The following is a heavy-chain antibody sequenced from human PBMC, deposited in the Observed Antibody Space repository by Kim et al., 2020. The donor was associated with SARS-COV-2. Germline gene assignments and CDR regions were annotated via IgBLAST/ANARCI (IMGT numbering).Heavy chain of an antibody. D-gene: IGHD3-3*01. V-gene: IGHV3-43*02. CDR1: GFTFDDYA. CDR3: AKDGHPRITIFGVVIGPEYFYYYMDV. CDR2: ISGDGGST. J-gene: IGHJ6*03. Sequence: GGSLRLSCTASGFTFDDYAMHWVRQAPGKGLEWVSLISGDGGSTYYADSVKGRFTISRDNSKNSLYLQMNSLRTEDTALYYCAKDGHPRITIFGVVIGPEYFYYYMDVWGKGPTVTVSS.